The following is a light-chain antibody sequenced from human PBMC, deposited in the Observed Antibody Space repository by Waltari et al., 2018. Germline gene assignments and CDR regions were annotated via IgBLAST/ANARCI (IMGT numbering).Light chain of an antibody. CDR1: QSVLYSSNNNNY. V-gene: IGKV4-1*01. CDR3: QQYFSAPYT. J-gene: IGKJ4*01. Sequence: DIVMTQSPDSLAVSLRERATVHCSSSQSVLYSSNNNNYLTWYQQKPGQPPKLLIYWASTRESGVPDRFSGSGSGTDFTLTISSLQAEDVAVYYCQQYFSAPYTFGGGTKVEIK. CDR2: WAS.